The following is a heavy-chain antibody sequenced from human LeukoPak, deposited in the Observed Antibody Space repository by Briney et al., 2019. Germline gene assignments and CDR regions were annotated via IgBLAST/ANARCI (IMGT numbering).Heavy chain of an antibody. CDR1: GGSISSYY. Sequence: PSETLSLTCTVSGGSISSYYWSWIRQPPGKGLEGIGYIYYSGSTNYNPPLKSRVTISVDTSKTQFSLKLSSVTAADTAVYYCVRRNSGSYYNYYYYYMDVWGKGTTVTVSS. CDR3: VRRNSGSYYNYYYYYMDV. D-gene: IGHD1-26*01. CDR2: IYYSGST. J-gene: IGHJ6*03. V-gene: IGHV4-59*01.